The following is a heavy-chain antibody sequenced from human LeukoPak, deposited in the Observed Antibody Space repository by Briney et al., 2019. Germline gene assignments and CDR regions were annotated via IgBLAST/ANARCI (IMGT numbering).Heavy chain of an antibody. D-gene: IGHD3-10*01. CDR2: INPNSGGT. CDR1: GYTFTGYY. V-gene: IGHV1-2*02. CDR3: ARTLYGSGSYYYYYYYMDV. J-gene: IGHJ6*03. Sequence: ASVTVSCKASGYTFTGYYMHWVRQAPGQGLEWMGWINPNSGGTNYAQKFQGRVTMTRDTSISTAYMELSRLRSDDTAVYYCARTLYGSGSYYYYYYYMDVWGKGTTVTISS.